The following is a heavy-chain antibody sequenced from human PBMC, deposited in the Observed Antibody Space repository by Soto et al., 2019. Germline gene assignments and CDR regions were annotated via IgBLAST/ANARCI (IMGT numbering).Heavy chain of an antibody. D-gene: IGHD2-21*02. Sequence: QVQLVQSGAEVKKPGSSVKVSCKASGGTFSSYAISWVRQAPGQGLEWMGGIIPIFGTANYAQKFQGRVTITADESTSTAYMELRSLRSEDTAVYYCARAYCGGDCYSNYYYYGMDVWGQGTTVTVSS. V-gene: IGHV1-69*01. CDR2: IIPIFGTA. J-gene: IGHJ6*02. CDR3: ARAYCGGDCYSNYYYYGMDV. CDR1: GGTFSSYA.